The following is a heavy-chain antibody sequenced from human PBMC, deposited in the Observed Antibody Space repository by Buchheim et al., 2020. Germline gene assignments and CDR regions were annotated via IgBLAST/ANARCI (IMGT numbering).Heavy chain of an antibody. J-gene: IGHJ6*02. CDR1: GFTFSSYE. CDR2: ISSSGSTI. Sequence: EVQLVESGGGLVQPGGSLRLSCAASGFTFSSYEMNWVRQAPGKGLEWVSYISSSGSTIYYADSVKGRFTTSRDNAKNSLYLQMNSLRAEDTAVYYCASAPYYDILTGYRYYYYGMDVWGQGTT. CDR3: ASAPYYDILTGYRYYYYGMDV. D-gene: IGHD3-9*01. V-gene: IGHV3-48*03.